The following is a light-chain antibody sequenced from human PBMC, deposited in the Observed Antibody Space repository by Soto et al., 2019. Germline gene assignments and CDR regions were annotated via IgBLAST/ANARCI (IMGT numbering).Light chain of an antibody. CDR3: SSYTSSSKL. V-gene: IGLV2-14*01. CDR2: EVS. J-gene: IGLJ1*01. Sequence: QSVLTRPASVSGSPGQSITISCTGTSSDVGGYNYVSWYQQHPGKAPKLMIYEVSNRPSGVSNRFSGSKSGNTASLTISGLQAEDEADYYCSSYTSSSKLFGTGTKVTVL. CDR1: SSDVGGYNY.